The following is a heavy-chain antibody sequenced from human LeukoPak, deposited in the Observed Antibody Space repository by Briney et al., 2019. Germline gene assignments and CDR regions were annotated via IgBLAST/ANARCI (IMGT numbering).Heavy chain of an antibody. CDR1: GGSFSGYC. V-gene: IGHV4-34*01. J-gene: IGHJ4*02. CDR2: INHSGST. CDR3: ARNKQRVYYYGSGSTFGY. Sequence: SETLSLTCAVYGGSFSGYCWSWIRQPPGKGLEWIGEINHSGSTNYNPSLKSRVTISVDTSKNQFSLKLSSVTAADTAVYYCARNKQRVYYYGSGSTFGYWGQGTLVTVSS. D-gene: IGHD3-10*01.